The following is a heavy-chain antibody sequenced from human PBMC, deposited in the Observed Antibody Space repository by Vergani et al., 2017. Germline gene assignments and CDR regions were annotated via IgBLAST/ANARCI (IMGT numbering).Heavy chain of an antibody. D-gene: IGHD2-21*01. CDR1: GFISSSYW. CDR3: GRRASIIDY. J-gene: IGHJ4*02. CDR2: IKEDGSEI. Sequence: EGQLVESGGDWVQRGGSLRLSCAASGFISSSYWMSWVRQAPGKGLEWVANIKEDGSEIFYVDSVKGRFTISRDNVKNSLYLQMNRLRVDDTAVYYCGRRASIIDYWGQGTLVSVSS. V-gene: IGHV3-7*01.